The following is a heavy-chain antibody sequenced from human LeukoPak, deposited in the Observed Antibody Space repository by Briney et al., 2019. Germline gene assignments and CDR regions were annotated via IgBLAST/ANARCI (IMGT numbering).Heavy chain of an antibody. D-gene: IGHD3-10*01. CDR3: ARGAPGELLWFGESVYYFDY. CDR2: IYSGGST. J-gene: IGHJ4*02. CDR1: GFTASSNY. Sequence: GGSLRLSCAASGFTASSNYMSWVRQAPGKGLEWVSVIYSGGSTYYADSVKGRFTISRDNSKNTLYLQMNSLRAEDTAVYYCARGAPGELLWFGESVYYFDYWGQGTLVTVSS. V-gene: IGHV3-53*01.